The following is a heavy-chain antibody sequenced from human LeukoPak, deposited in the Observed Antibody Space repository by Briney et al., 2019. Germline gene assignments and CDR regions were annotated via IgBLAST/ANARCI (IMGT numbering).Heavy chain of an antibody. J-gene: IGHJ4*02. V-gene: IGHV3-23*01. Sequence: GGSLRLSCAASGFTFSNSALTWVRQAPGKGLEWVSTISATASHTYSADSVKGRFTVSRDNAKNSLYLQMNSLRAEDTAIYYCTRVGYIDEGIDYWGQGTLVTVSS. CDR3: TRVGYIDEGIDY. D-gene: IGHD5-24*01. CDR1: GFTFSNSA. CDR2: ISATASHT.